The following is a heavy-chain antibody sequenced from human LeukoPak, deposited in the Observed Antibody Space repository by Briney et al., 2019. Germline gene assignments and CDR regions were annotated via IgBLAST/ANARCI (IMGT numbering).Heavy chain of an antibody. Sequence: GGSLRLSCAASGFTFTSYAMRWVRQAPGKGLEWVSTITTSDGNTYYADSVKGRFTVSRDNSKNTLYLQMNSLRAEDTAVYYCAKDGGLWVSAHWGDSWGRGTLVTVSS. CDR1: GFTFTSYA. D-gene: IGHD7-27*01. V-gene: IGHV3-23*01. CDR2: ITTSDGNT. J-gene: IGHJ4*02. CDR3: AKDGGLWVSAHWGDS.